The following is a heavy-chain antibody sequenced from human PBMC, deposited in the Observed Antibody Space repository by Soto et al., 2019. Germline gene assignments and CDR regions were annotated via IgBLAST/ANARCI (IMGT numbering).Heavy chain of an antibody. CDR3: ARDRIVYSSSWYGAGAFDI. J-gene: IGHJ3*02. CDR2: ISAYNGNT. V-gene: IGHV1-18*04. Sequence: QVQLVQSGAEVKKPGASVKVSCKASGYTFTSYGISWVRQAPGQGLEWMGWISAYNGNTNYAQKLQGRVTMTTDTSTSTAYMELSSLRSDDTAVYYCARDRIVYSSSWYGAGAFDIWGQGTMVTVSS. CDR1: GYTFTSYG. D-gene: IGHD6-13*01.